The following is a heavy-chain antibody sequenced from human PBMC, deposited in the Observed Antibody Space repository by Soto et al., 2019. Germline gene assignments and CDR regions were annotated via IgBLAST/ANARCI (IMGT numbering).Heavy chain of an antibody. CDR1: GGTFSSYA. J-gene: IGHJ6*02. D-gene: IGHD3-10*01. Sequence: GASVKVSCKASGGTFSSYAISWVRQAPGQGLEWMGGIIPIFGTANYAQKFQGRVTITADESTSTAYMELSSLRSEDTAVYYCASVLLWFGARPHTNYYYYGMDVWGQGTTVTSP. CDR3: ASVLLWFGARPHTNYYYYGMDV. CDR2: IIPIFGTA. V-gene: IGHV1-69*13.